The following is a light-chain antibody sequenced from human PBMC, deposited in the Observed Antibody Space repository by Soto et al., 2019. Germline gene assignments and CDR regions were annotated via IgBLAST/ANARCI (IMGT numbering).Light chain of an antibody. CDR2: GAS. Sequence: IVLTQSPGTLSLSPWERATLSCRASQSVFNNHIGWYQQKPGQAPRRLIFGASFRATGIPDRFSGSGSGTDFTLTISSLQPEDFATYYCLQDYNYPLTFGGGTKVDIK. CDR1: QSVFNNH. V-gene: IGKV3-20*01. J-gene: IGKJ4*01. CDR3: LQDYNYPLT.